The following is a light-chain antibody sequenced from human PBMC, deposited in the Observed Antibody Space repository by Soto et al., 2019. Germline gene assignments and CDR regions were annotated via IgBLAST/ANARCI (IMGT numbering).Light chain of an antibody. CDR1: SSDVGGYNH. CDR2: DVI. CDR3: SSYRGGSTLV. Sequence: QSVLTQPASVSGSPGQSITISCTGTSSDVGGYNHVSWYQQHPGKAPRLMIYDVINRPSGVSNRFSGSRSGNTASLTISGLQADDEADYYCSSYRGGSTLVFGGGTKVTVL. V-gene: IGLV2-14*01. J-gene: IGLJ2*01.